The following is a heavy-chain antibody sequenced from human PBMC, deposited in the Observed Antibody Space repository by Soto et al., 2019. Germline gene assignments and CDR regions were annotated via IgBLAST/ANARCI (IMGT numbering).Heavy chain of an antibody. CDR2: IYYSGST. CDR3: AREEGRVDPYYYYGMDV. Sequence: SETLSLTCIVSGGSISSSSYYWGWIRQPPGKGLEWIGYIYYSGSTNYNPSLKSRVTISVDTSKNQFSLKLSSVTAADTAVYYCAREEGRVDPYYYYGMDVWGQGTTVTVSS. D-gene: IGHD3-9*01. V-gene: IGHV4-61*01. CDR1: GGSISSSSYY. J-gene: IGHJ6*02.